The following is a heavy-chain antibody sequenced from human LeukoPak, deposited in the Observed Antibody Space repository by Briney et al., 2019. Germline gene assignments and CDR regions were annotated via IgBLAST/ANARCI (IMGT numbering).Heavy chain of an antibody. J-gene: IGHJ3*02. CDR3: ARGASVVAGNDNAFDI. CDR1: GFTFSSYE. V-gene: IGHV3-48*03. CDR2: ISSSGSTI. Sequence: QPGGSLRLSCAASGFTFSSYEMNWVRQAPGKGLEWVSYISSSGSTIYYADSVKGRFTISRDNAKKSLYLQMNSLRADDTAVYYCARGASVVAGNDNAFDIWGQGTMVTVSS. D-gene: IGHD6-19*01.